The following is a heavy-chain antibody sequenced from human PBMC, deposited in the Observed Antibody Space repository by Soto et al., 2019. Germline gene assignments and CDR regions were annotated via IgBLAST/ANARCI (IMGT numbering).Heavy chain of an antibody. D-gene: IGHD2-15*01. CDR2: INAGNGNT. J-gene: IGHJ5*02. CDR1: GYTFTSYA. Sequence: ASVKVSCKASGYTFTSYAMHWVRQAPGQRLEWMGWINAGNGNTKYSQKFQGRVTITRDTSASTAYMELSSLRSEDTAVYYCARWGRYCSGGSCYSASWGQGTLVTVSS. CDR3: ARWGRYCSGGSCYSAS. V-gene: IGHV1-3*01.